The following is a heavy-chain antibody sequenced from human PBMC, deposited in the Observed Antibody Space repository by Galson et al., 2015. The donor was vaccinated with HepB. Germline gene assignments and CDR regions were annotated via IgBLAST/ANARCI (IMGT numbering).Heavy chain of an antibody. D-gene: IGHD6-13*01. CDR3: ATDLFSFGVGSSWYNH. J-gene: IGHJ4*02. CDR2: ISSGGDDT. V-gene: IGHV3-64*01. Sequence: SLRLSCAASGFSFFNYAMHWVRQAPGKGLEYVSAISSGGDDTYHANSVRGRFTISRDNSKNTLHLQMGSLRAEDTAVYYCATDLFSFGVGSSWYNHWGQGTLVTVSS. CDR1: GFSFFNYA.